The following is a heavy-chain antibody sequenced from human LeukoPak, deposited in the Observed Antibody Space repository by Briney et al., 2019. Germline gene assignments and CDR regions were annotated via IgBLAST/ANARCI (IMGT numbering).Heavy chain of an antibody. CDR3: AREDITMIVVVITFAAFDI. Sequence: GGSLRLSCAASGFTFSSYAMHWVRQAPGKGLECVAVISYDGSNKYYADSVKGRFTISRDNSKNTLYLQMNSLRAEDTAVYYCAREDITMIVVVITFAAFDIWGQGTMVTVSS. J-gene: IGHJ3*02. CDR1: GFTFSSYA. V-gene: IGHV3-30-3*01. CDR2: ISYDGSNK. D-gene: IGHD3-22*01.